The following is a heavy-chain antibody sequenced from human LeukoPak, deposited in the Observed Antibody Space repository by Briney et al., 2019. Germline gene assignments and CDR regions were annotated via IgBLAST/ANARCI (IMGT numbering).Heavy chain of an antibody. Sequence: GESLKISCQGPGYSLTSYWIGWVRQIPGKGPEWIGIIYPGDSDTRYSPSFQGQVTISADKSISTAYLQWSSLKASDTAMYYCARLAEYYYSYTDVWGKGSTVTVSS. CDR3: ARLAEYYYSYTDV. D-gene: IGHD1-14*01. J-gene: IGHJ6*03. CDR1: GYSLTSYW. V-gene: IGHV5-51*01. CDR2: IYPGDSDT.